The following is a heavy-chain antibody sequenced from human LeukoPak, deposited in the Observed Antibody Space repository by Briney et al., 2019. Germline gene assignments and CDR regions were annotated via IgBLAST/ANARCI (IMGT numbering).Heavy chain of an antibody. CDR2: IYPRDGST. V-gene: IGHV1-46*01. Sequence: ASVKVSCKASGYIFTSNYIHWVRQAPGQGLEWMGMIYPRDGSTSYAQRFQDRVTVTRDTSTSTVHMELSGLRSEDTAVYYCARDQEGFDYWGQGTLVTVSS. CDR3: ARDQEGFDY. J-gene: IGHJ4*02. CDR1: GYIFTSNY.